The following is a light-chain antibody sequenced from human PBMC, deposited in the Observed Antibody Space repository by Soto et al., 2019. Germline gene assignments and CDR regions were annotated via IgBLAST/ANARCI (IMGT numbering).Light chain of an antibody. CDR3: QQYGSSPPT. Sequence: EIVMTQSPATLSLSPGERATLSCRASQTIDNTLAWYQQKPGQAPRLLIYGASSRATGTPDRFSGSGSGTDFTLTINRLEPEDFALYYCQQYGSSPPTFGQGTKVDIK. V-gene: IGKV3-20*01. J-gene: IGKJ1*01. CDR2: GAS. CDR1: QTIDNT.